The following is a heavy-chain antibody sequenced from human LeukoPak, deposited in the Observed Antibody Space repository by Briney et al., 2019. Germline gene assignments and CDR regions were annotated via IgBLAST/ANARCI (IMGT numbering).Heavy chain of an antibody. V-gene: IGHV3-11*01. Sequence: GGSLRLSCAASGFTFSDYYMSWIRQAPGKGLEWVSYISSSGSTIYYADSVKGRFTISRDNAKNSLCLQMNSLRAEDTAVYYCARVGITIFGVVIIGDYFDYWGQGTLVTVSS. CDR3: ARVGITIFGVVIIGDYFDY. D-gene: IGHD3-3*01. CDR2: ISSSGSTI. CDR1: GFTFSDYY. J-gene: IGHJ4*02.